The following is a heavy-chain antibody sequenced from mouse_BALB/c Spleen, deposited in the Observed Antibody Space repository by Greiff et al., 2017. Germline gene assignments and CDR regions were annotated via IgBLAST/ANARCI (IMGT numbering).Heavy chain of an antibody. V-gene: IGHV14-3*02. J-gene: IGHJ4*01. CDR2: IDPANGNT. D-gene: IGHD5-1*01. CDR3: ARGRTYTNAMDY. Sequence: EVQLQQSGAELVKPGASVKLSCTASGFNIKDTYMHWVKQRPEQGLEWIGRIDPANGNTKYDPKFQGKATITADTSSNTAYLQLSSLTSEDTAVYYCARGRTYTNAMDYWGQGTSVTVSS. CDR1: GFNIKDTY.